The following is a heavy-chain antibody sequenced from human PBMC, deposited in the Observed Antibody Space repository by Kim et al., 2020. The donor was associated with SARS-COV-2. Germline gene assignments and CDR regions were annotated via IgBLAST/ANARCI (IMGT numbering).Heavy chain of an antibody. D-gene: IGHD3-22*01. Sequence: GRFTISRDNSKNTLYLQMNSLRAEDTAVYYCARGTYYYDSSGYSNDAFDIWGQGTMVTVSS. V-gene: IGHV3-66*01. CDR3: ARGTYYYDSSGYSNDAFDI. J-gene: IGHJ3*02.